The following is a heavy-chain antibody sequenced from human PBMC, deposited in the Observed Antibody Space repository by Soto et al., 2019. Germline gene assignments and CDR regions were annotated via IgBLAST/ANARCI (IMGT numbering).Heavy chain of an antibody. V-gene: IGHV3-23*01. CDR1: GFTFSSYA. CDR3: AKDQNPNNMVAPCFDY. D-gene: IGHD5-12*01. Sequence: GGSLRLSCAASGFTFSSYAMSWVRQAPGKGLEWVSAISGSGGSTYYADSVKGRFTISRDNSKNTLYLQMNSLRAEDTAVYYCAKDQNPNNMVAPCFDYWGQGTLVTVSS. CDR2: ISGSGGST. J-gene: IGHJ4*02.